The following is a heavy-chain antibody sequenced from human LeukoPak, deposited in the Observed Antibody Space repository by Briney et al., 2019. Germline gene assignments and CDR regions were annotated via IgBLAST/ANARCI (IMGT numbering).Heavy chain of an antibody. D-gene: IGHD2-2*01. V-gene: IGHV3-20*04. Sequence: GGSLRLSCTASGFAFDEHGMSGFGQVPGKGLKWVSGINWSGGSTGYADPLRGRFTISRDNAKNSLYLQMDSLRAEDTALYYCARAPITSPFYFDYWGQGTLVTVSS. J-gene: IGHJ4*02. CDR3: ARAPITSPFYFDY. CDR2: INWSGGST. CDR1: GFAFDEHG.